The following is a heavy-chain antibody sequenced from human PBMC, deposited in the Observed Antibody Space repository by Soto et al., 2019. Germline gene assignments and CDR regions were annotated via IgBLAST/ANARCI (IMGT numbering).Heavy chain of an antibody. D-gene: IGHD4-4*01. V-gene: IGHV4-31*03. J-gene: IGHJ4*02. Sequence: SETLSLTCPVSGGSLSSGFYYLSWLRQHPGKGLEWIGYIYYSGSTYYNPSLKSRVTISVDTSKNQFSLKLSSVTAADTAVYYCARVTTRYFDYWGQGTLVTVSS. CDR2: IYYSGST. CDR1: GGSLSSGFYY. CDR3: ARVTTRYFDY.